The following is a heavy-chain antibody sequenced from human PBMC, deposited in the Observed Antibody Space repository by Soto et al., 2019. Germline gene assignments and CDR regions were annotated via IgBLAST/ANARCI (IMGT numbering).Heavy chain of an antibody. CDR1: GFTFSSYG. D-gene: IGHD5-18*01. CDR2: ISYDGSNK. V-gene: IGHV3-30*18. CDR3: AKTERGYSYGPYYYYGMDV. Sequence: GGSLRLSCAASGFTFSSYGMHWVRQAPGKGLEWVAVISYDGSNKYYADSVKGRFTISRDNSKNTLYLQMNSLRAEDTAVYYCAKTERGYSYGPYYYYGMDVWGQGTTVTVSS. J-gene: IGHJ6*02.